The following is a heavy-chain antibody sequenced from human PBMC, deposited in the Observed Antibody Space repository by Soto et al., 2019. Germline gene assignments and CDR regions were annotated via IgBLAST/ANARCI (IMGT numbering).Heavy chain of an antibody. J-gene: IGHJ3*02. CDR2: TYYSGST. D-gene: IGHD3-22*01. CDR3: ASSIINYYDSSGYKEDAFDI. V-gene: IGHV4-30-4*01. Sequence: TLSLTCTVSGGAISSGDYYWSWIRQPPGKGLEWIGYTYYSGSTYYNPSLKSRVTISVDTSKNQFSLKLSSVTAADTAVYYCASSIINYYDSSGYKEDAFDIWGQGTMVTVSS. CDR1: GGAISSGDYY.